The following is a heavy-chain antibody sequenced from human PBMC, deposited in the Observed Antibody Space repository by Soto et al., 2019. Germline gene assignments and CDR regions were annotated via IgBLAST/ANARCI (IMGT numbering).Heavy chain of an antibody. CDR2: IKSKTDGGKT. Sequence: GGSLRLSCAASGFTFSNAWMSWVRQAPGKGLEWVGRIKSKTDGGKTDYAAPVKGRFTISRDDSKNKLYLQMNSLKTEDSAVYYCTTDKGAYGSGIYYYYFGMDVWGQGTTVTVSS. J-gene: IGHJ6*02. CDR1: GFTFSNAW. D-gene: IGHD3-10*01. CDR3: TTDKGAYGSGIYYYYFGMDV. V-gene: IGHV3-15*01.